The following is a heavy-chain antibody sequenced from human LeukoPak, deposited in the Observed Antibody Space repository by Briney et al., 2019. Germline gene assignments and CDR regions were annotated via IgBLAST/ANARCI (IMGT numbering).Heavy chain of an antibody. D-gene: IGHD2-2*01. CDR2: ISSSSSYI. CDR3: ARDRAIVPATRPMDV. J-gene: IGHJ6*02. V-gene: IGHV3-21*01. CDR1: GFTVSSNY. Sequence: GGSLRLSCAASGFTVSSNYMSWVRQAPGKGLEWVSSISSSSSYIYYADSVKGRFTISRDNAKNSLYLQMNSLRAEDTAVYYCARDRAIVPATRPMDVWGQGTTVTVSS.